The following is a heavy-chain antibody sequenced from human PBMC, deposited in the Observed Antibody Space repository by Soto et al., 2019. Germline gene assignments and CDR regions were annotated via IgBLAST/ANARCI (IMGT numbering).Heavy chain of an antibody. Sequence: ESGGGLVQPGGSLKLSCAASGFTFSGSAMHWVRQASGKGLEWVGRIRSKANSYATAYAASVKGRFTISRDDSKNTAYLQMNSLKTEDTAVYYCTTLEYSSSTYYYYYSMDVWGKGTTVTVSS. D-gene: IGHD6-6*01. CDR1: GFTFSGSA. CDR3: TTLEYSSSTYYYYYSMDV. CDR2: IRSKANSYAT. V-gene: IGHV3-73*01. J-gene: IGHJ6*03.